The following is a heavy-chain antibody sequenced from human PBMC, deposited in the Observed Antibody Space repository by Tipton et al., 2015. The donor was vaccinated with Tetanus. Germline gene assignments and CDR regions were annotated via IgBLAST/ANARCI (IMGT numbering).Heavy chain of an antibody. J-gene: IGHJ4*02. V-gene: IGHV1-18*01. CDR3: AREDYVTAVDY. Sequence: QLVQSGAEVRKPGASVKVSCKSSDYTFSSYGFSWVRQAPGQGLEWMGWINTDNGNTNYAQKFQGRVTVTTDTSTTTAYMELRSPRSDDTALYYCAREDYVTAVDYWGQGTLVTVSS. CDR2: INTDNGNT. D-gene: IGHD2-21*02. CDR1: DYTFSSYG.